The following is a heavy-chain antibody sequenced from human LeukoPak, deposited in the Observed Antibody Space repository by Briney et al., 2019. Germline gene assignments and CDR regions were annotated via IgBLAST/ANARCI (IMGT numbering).Heavy chain of an antibody. Sequence: GGSLRLSCAASGFPFSTYSMHWVRQAPGKGLEWVAVMSADGRSENYADSVKGRFSISRDNSKNTLYLQVNTLRAEDTAVYFCAMEKYCTPNYCLHGRFYFNYWGQGTLVIVSS. J-gene: IGHJ4*02. CDR3: AMEKYCTPNYCLHGRFYFNY. CDR1: GFPFSTYS. CDR2: MSADGRSE. V-gene: IGHV3-30*04. D-gene: IGHD2-8*01.